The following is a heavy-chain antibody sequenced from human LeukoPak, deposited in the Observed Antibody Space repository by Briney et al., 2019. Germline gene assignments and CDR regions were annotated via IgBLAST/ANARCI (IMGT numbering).Heavy chain of an antibody. Sequence: PGGSLRLSCAASGFTFSDHYMNWVRQAPGKGLEWVSSISSSSSYIYYADSMKGRFTVSRDNAKNSLYLQMNSLRAEDTALYYCARFLTPLAALHYWGQGTLVTVSS. J-gene: IGHJ4*02. CDR3: ARFLTPLAALHY. V-gene: IGHV3-21*01. CDR2: ISSSSSYI. CDR1: GFTFSDHY. D-gene: IGHD6-13*01.